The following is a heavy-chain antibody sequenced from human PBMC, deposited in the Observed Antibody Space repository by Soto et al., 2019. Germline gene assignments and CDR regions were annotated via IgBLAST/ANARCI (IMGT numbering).Heavy chain of an antibody. Sequence: QVQLQESGPGLVKPSETLSLTCTVSGGSISSYYWSWIRQPPGKGLEWIGYIYYSGSTNYNPSLKSRVTISVDTSKNQFSLKLSSVTAADTAVYYCARDRGIMITFGGPGGWFDPWGQGTLVTVSS. CDR1: GGSISSYY. V-gene: IGHV4-59*01. J-gene: IGHJ5*02. D-gene: IGHD3-16*01. CDR2: IYYSGST. CDR3: ARDRGIMITFGGPGGWFDP.